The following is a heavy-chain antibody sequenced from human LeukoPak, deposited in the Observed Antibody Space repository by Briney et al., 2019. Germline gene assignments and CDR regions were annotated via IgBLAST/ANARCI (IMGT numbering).Heavy chain of an antibody. V-gene: IGHV4-59*12. D-gene: IGHD3-10*01. Sequence: SETLSLTCTVSGVSISSYYWSWIRQPPGKGLEWIGYIYYSGSTNYNPSLKSRVTISVDTSKNQFSLKLSSVTAADTAVYYCARKRNYYYGSGSPYYFDYWGQGTLVTVSS. CDR3: ARKRNYYYGSGSPYYFDY. J-gene: IGHJ4*02. CDR2: IYYSGST. CDR1: GVSISSYY.